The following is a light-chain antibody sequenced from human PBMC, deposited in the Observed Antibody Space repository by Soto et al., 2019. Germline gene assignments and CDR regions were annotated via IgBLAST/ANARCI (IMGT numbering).Light chain of an antibody. V-gene: IGLV2-8*01. Sequence: QSALTQPPSASGSPGRSVTISCTGTSSDVGGYKYVSWYQQHPGKAPKLMIYEVSKRPSGVPDRFSGSILGSKAALTITGAQAEDESVYYCMVFMGSGISLFGGGTKVTVL. CDR3: MVFMGSGISL. J-gene: IGLJ3*02. CDR1: SSDVGGYKY. CDR2: EVS.